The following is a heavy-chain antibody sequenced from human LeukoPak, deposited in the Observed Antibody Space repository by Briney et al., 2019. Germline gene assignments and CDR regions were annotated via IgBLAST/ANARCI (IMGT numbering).Heavy chain of an antibody. Sequence: PGGSLRLSCAASGFTFSSYSMNWVRQAPGKGLEWVSSISSSSSYIYYADSVKGRFTISRDNAKNSLYLQMNSLRAEDTAVYYCAREATYDFWNPGEYWGQGTLVTVSS. CDR2: ISSSSSYI. CDR3: AREATYDFWNPGEY. V-gene: IGHV3-21*01. D-gene: IGHD3-3*01. CDR1: GFTFSSYS. J-gene: IGHJ4*02.